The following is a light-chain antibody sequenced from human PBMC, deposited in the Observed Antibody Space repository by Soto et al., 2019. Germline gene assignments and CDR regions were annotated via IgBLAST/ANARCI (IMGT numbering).Light chain of an antibody. CDR1: QSVLYSSNNKNY. CDR3: KQYYSNTRVT. V-gene: IGKV4-1*01. CDR2: WAS. J-gene: IGKJ3*01. Sequence: DIVMTQSPDSLAVSLGERATINCKSSQSVLYSSNNKNYLAWYQQKPGQPPKLLIYWASTRESGVPDRFSGSGSGTDFTLSISSLKAEDVEVYYCKQYYSNTRVTFGPGTKVEI.